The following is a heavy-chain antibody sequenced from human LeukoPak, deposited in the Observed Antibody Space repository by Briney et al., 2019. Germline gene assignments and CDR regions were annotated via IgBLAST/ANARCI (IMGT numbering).Heavy chain of an antibody. Sequence: ASVKVSCKASGYTFTSYYMHWVRQAPGQGLEWMGIINPSGGSTSYAQKFQGRVTMTRDTSTSTVYMELSSLRSEDTAVYYCARGPYYDSSGYYGDFDYWGQGTLVTVSS. CDR1: GYTFTSYY. CDR2: INPSGGST. V-gene: IGHV1-46*01. D-gene: IGHD3-22*01. CDR3: ARGPYYDSSGYYGDFDY. J-gene: IGHJ4*02.